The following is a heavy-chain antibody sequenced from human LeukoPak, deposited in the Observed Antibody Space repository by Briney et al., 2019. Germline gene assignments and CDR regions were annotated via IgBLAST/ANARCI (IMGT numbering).Heavy chain of an antibody. CDR2: ISYDGTNK. V-gene: IGHV3-30*18. J-gene: IGHJ4*02. D-gene: IGHD7-27*01. Sequence: GGSLRLSCAASGFTFNSYGMHWVRQAPGKGLEWVAVISYDGTNKYYADSVKGRFTISRDNSKNTLYLQMNSLRAEDTAVYYCTKGVLGRTQSVSAGFDYWGQGTLVTVSS. CDR1: GFTFNSYG. CDR3: TKGVLGRTQSVSAGFDY.